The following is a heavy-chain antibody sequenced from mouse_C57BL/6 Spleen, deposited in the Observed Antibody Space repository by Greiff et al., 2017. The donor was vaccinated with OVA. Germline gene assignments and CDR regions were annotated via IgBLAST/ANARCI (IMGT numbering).Heavy chain of an antibody. D-gene: IGHD1-1*01. J-gene: IGHJ2*01. CDR2: INPSNGGT. CDR3: AKINYYGSSYDYFDY. Sequence: QVQLKQPGTELVKPGASVKLSCKASGYTFTSYWMHWVKQRPGQGLEWIGNINPSNGGTNYNEKFKSKATLTVDKSSSTAYMQLSSLTSEDSAVYYCAKINYYGSSYDYFDYWGQGTTLTVSS. V-gene: IGHV1-53*01. CDR1: GYTFTSYW.